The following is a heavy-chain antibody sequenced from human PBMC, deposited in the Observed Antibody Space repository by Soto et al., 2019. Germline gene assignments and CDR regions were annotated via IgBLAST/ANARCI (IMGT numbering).Heavy chain of an antibody. CDR2: INAGNGNT. J-gene: IGHJ4*02. Sequence: QVQLVQSGAEEKNPGASVKVSCKASGYTFTSYAMHWVRQAPGQRLEWMGWINAGNGNTKSSQKFQGRVTITRDTSASTAYMELSSLRSEDTAVYDCARGIAPYYFDYWGQGTLVSVSS. CDR1: GYTFTSYA. CDR3: ARGIAPYYFDY. V-gene: IGHV1-3*05. D-gene: IGHD6-13*01.